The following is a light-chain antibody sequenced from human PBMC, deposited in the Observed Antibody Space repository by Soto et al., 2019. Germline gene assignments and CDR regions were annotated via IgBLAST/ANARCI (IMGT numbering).Light chain of an antibody. V-gene: IGKV1-17*03. CDR3: LQYNSYPWT. Sequence: DIQMTQSPSAMSSSVGDRVTITCRASQGITNYLAWFQQKPGKVPKRLIYAASSLQIGVPSRFSGSGSGTDFTLTSISLQPDDFATYYCLQYNSYPWTFGQGTQVEIK. CDR1: QGITNY. J-gene: IGKJ1*01. CDR2: AAS.